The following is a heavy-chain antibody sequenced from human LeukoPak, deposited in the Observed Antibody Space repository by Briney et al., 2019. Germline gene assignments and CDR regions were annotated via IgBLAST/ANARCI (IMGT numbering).Heavy chain of an antibody. V-gene: IGHV4-34*01. CDR3: ARDQKQLGYLRHPKYYFDY. CDR1: GGSFSGYY. J-gene: IGHJ4*02. D-gene: IGHD6-6*01. Sequence: KASETLSLTCAVYGGSFSGYYWSWIRQPPGKGLEWIGEINHSGRTNYNPSLKSRVTISVDTSKNQFSLKLSSVTAADTAVYYCARDQKQLGYLRHPKYYFDYWGQGTLVTVSS. CDR2: INHSGRT.